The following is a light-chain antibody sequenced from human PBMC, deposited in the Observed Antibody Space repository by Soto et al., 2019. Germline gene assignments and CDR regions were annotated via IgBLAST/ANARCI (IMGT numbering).Light chain of an antibody. CDR2: GAS. J-gene: IGKJ1*01. V-gene: IGKV3-15*01. CDR1: QSVSSD. CDR3: QQYNNWPPKT. Sequence: EIVMTQSPATLSVSPGERATLSCRASQSVSSDLAWYQQQPGQAPRLLIYGASTRATGIPARFRGSGSGTEFTLTISSRQSEDFAVYYCQQYNNWPPKTFGQGTKVEIK.